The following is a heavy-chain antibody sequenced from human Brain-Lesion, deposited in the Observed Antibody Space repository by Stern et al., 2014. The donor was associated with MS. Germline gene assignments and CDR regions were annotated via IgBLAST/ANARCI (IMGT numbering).Heavy chain of an antibody. D-gene: IGHD2-2*01. CDR2: IWFDGSNK. Sequence: VQLVESGGGVVQPGRSLRLSCAASGFTFSSYGMHWVRQAPGKGLEWGAVIWFDGSNKYYADSVKGRFTISRDNSKNTLYLQMNSLRAEDTAVYYCASVRGYCSSTNCPPEDAFDYWGQGTLVTVSS. J-gene: IGHJ4*02. CDR3: ASVRGYCSSTNCPPEDAFDY. CDR1: GFTFSSYG. V-gene: IGHV3-33*01.